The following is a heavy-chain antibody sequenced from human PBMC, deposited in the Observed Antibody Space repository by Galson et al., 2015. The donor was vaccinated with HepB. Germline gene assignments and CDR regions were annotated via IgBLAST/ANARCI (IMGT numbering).Heavy chain of an antibody. D-gene: IGHD3-10*01. CDR1: GFTFSSYY. CDR2: ITRSGSRL. V-gene: IGHV3-21*01. J-gene: IGHJ5*01. Sequence: SLRLSCAASGFTFSSYYMNWVRQAPGKGLEWVSSITRSGSRLYYADSVKGRFTVSRDNAENSLYLQMSSLRVEDTAVYYCARPGTLRGVYNWFDSWGQGTLVTVSS. CDR3: ARPGTLRGVYNWFDS.